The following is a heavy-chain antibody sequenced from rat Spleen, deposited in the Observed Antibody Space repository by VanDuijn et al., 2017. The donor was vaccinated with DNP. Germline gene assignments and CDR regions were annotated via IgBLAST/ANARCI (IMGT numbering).Heavy chain of an antibody. CDR1: GFTFSAYY. CDR2: IGSPAYAP. D-gene: IGHD4-2*01. CDR3: VRWSWGHFDY. J-gene: IGHJ2*01. Sequence: EVQLVESGGGLVQPGRSLKLSCAASGFTFSAYYMAWVRQAPAKGLEWVAYIGSPAYAPYYTDSVKGRFTISRDNAKNTLYLQMNSLRSDDMAPYYCVRWSWGHFDYWGQGVMVPVSS. V-gene: IGHV5-22*01.